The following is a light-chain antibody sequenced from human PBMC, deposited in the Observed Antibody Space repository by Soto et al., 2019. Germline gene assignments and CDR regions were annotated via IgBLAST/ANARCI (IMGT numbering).Light chain of an antibody. J-gene: IGKJ1*01. CDR1: QSVSSY. CDR2: DAS. CDR3: QQRSNWPPT. V-gene: IGKV3-11*01. Sequence: EIVLTQSPDTLSLSPGERATLSCRASQSVSSYLAWYQQKPGQAPRLLIYDASNRATGIPARFSGSGSGTDFTLTISSLEREDFAVYYCQQRSNWPPTFGQGTKVEIK.